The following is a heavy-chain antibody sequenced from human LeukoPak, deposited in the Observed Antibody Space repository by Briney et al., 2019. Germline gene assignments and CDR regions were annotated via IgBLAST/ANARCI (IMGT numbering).Heavy chain of an antibody. CDR1: GGSISSCY. J-gene: IGHJ1*01. CDR2: IYYSGST. V-gene: IGHV4-59*01. D-gene: IGHD3-3*01. Sequence: PSETLSLTCTVSGGSISSCYWSWIRQPPGKGLEWIGYIYYSGSTNYNPSLKSRVTISVDTSKNQFSLKLSSVTAADTAVYYCARGPSYYDFWSGYYEYFQHWGQGTLVTVSS. CDR3: ARGPSYYDFWSGYYEYFQH.